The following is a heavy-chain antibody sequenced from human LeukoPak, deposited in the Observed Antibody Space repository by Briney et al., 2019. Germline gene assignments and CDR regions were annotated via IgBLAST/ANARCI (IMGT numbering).Heavy chain of an antibody. CDR2: IGRSSQYI. V-gene: IGHV3-21*01. J-gene: IGHJ6*03. Sequence: GGPLSLPCTASGLPLRLHSMHWVRQAPGKGLEWVSSIGRSSQYIYYGDSVRGRFTISRDNAKNSLYLDMNSPRAEDTAVYYCARDASNIDFAPYFYYMDVWGKGTTVTVSS. D-gene: IGHD3-3*01. CDR3: ARDASNIDFAPYFYYMDV. CDR1: GLPLRLHS.